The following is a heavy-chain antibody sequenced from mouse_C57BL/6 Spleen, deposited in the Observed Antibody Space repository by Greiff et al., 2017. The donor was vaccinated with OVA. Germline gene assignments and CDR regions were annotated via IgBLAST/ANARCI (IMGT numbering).Heavy chain of an antibody. J-gene: IGHJ1*03. CDR2: INPNYGTT. D-gene: IGHD1-1*01. CDR3: AKPYYGSSHWYFDV. CDR1: GYSFTDYN. Sequence: VHVKQSGPELVKPGASVKISCKASGYSFTDYNMNWVKQSNGKSLEWIGVINPNYGTTSYNQKFKGKATLTVDQSSSTAYMQLNSLTSEDSAVYYCAKPYYGSSHWYFDVWGTGTTVTVSS. V-gene: IGHV1-39*01.